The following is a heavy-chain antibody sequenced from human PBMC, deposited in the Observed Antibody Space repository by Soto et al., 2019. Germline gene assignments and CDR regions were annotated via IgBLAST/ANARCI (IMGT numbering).Heavy chain of an antibody. J-gene: IGHJ6*02. V-gene: IGHV4-34*01. Sequence: SETLSLTCAVYGGSFSGYYWSWIRQPPGKXLEWIGEINHSGSTNYNPSLKSRVTISVDTSKNQFSLKLSSVTAADTAVYYCASISITIFGVVISAPYYYGMDVWGQGTTVTVS. CDR2: INHSGST. CDR1: GGSFSGYY. CDR3: ASISITIFGVVISAPYYYGMDV. D-gene: IGHD3-3*01.